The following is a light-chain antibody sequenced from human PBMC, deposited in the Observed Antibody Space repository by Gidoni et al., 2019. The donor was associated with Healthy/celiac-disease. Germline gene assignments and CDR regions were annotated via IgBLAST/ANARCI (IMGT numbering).Light chain of an antibody. V-gene: IGKV2D-29*01. CDR2: EVS. CDR1: QSLLHSDGTTY. Sequence: DIVMTQPPLSLSVTPGQPASTPCKSSQSLLHSDGTTYLYWYLQKPDQPPQLLIYEVSTRFSGVADRFSGSGSRTDFTLKISRVEAEDVGVYYCMQSRQLPVTFGGGTKVEIK. CDR3: MQSRQLPVT. J-gene: IGKJ4*01.